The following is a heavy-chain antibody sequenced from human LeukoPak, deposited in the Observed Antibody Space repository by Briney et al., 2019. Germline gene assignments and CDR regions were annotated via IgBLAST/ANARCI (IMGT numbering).Heavy chain of an antibody. CDR1: GFTFSSYS. CDR3: AKEIFSGLLYIDY. Sequence: PGGSLRLSCSASGFTFSSYSMHWVRQAPGKGLEWVAVISYDGNNKYDADSVKGRFTISSDNSKNTVYLQMNSLRPEDMAVYYCAKEIFSGLLYIDYWGQGTLVTVSS. V-gene: IGHV3-30-3*01. J-gene: IGHJ4*02. D-gene: IGHD5-12*01. CDR2: ISYDGNNK.